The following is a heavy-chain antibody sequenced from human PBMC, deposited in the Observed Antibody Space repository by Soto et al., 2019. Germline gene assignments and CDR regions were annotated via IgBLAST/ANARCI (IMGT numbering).Heavy chain of an antibody. Sequence: QVQLQESGPGLVKPSETLSITCTVSGGSISSYYWSWIRQSAGKGLEWLGRFYTTGTPDYNPSLKSRLSMSTDTSKNQLSLRLTSVTAADTGVYYCARAGNQYGVDVWGQGTTVTVSS. V-gene: IGHV4-4*07. CDR2: FYTTGTP. J-gene: IGHJ6*02. CDR3: ARAGNQYGVDV. D-gene: IGHD3-10*01. CDR1: GGSISSYY.